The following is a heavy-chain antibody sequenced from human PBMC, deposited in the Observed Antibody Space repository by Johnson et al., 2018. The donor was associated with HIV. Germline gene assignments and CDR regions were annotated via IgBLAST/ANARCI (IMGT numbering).Heavy chain of an antibody. CDR2: INSEGSST. V-gene: IGHV3-74*01. Sequence: VQLVESGGGLVQPGGSLRLSCAASGFTFSSYWMHWVRQAPGKGLVWVSRINSEGSSTDSADSVKGRFTISRDNAKNTLYLQMNSLRAEDTAIYYCAREGVGVITFGGVIVPPGAFDIWGQGTMVTVSS. J-gene: IGHJ3*02. CDR3: AREGVGVITFGGVIVPPGAFDI. CDR1: GFTFSSYW. D-gene: IGHD3-16*02.